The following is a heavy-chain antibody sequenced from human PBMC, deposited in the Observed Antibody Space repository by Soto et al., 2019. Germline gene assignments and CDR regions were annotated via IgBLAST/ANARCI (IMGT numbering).Heavy chain of an antibody. Sequence: HPGGSLRLSCAASGFTFSSYWMSWVRQAPGKGLEWVANIKQDGSEKYYVDSVKGRFTISRDNAKNSLYLQMNSLRAEDTAVYYCAREGTYDSSGYNYYGMDVWGQGTTVTVSS. J-gene: IGHJ6*02. CDR1: GFTFSSYW. CDR3: AREGTYDSSGYNYYGMDV. V-gene: IGHV3-7*03. CDR2: IKQDGSEK. D-gene: IGHD3-22*01.